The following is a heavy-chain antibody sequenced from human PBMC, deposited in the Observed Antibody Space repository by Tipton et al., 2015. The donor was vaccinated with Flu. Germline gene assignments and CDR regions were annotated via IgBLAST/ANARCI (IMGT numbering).Heavy chain of an antibody. J-gene: IGHJ6*02. V-gene: IGHV3-13*01. Sequence: SLRLSCAASGFTFSLYDIHWVRQVTGKSLEWVSAIGSAGDTHYSDSVKGRFTITRDNVKNSLYLQMSSLSVGDTAVYYCARGPLPDSNWYNGMDVWGQGTTVTVSS. CDR1: GFTFSLYD. CDR2: IGSAGDT. CDR3: ARGPLPDSNWYNGMDV. D-gene: IGHD6-13*01.